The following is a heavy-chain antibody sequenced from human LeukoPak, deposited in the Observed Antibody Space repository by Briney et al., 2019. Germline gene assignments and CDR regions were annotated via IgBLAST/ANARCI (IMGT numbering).Heavy chain of an antibody. V-gene: IGHV3-53*01. CDR1: GFTVSNYY. CDR2: IYSGGTT. Sequence: GGSLRLSCAASGFTVSNYYMSWVRQAPGKGLEWVSIIYSGGTTYYADSVKGRFTVSTDHSKNTLYFQMNSLRAEDTATYYCARDGGSFRRPFDYWGQGTLVTVSS. CDR3: ARDGGSFRRPFDY. J-gene: IGHJ4*02. D-gene: IGHD1-26*01.